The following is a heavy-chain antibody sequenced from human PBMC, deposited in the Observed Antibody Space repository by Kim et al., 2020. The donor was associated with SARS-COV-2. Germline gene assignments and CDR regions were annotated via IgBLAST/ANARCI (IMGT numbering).Heavy chain of an antibody. CDR1: GFTFSSYS. D-gene: IGHD6-19*01. CDR2: ISSSSRNI. CDR3: GRGGGGSSGWWCVDP. J-gene: IGHJ5*02. Sequence: GGSLRLSCAASGFTFSSYSMNWVRQAPGKGLEWVSSISSSSRNIYEAVLETRLSIICRDAEKTSLLLTINIMRAEAAAVYYCGRGGGGSSGWWCVDPCG. V-gene: IGHV3-21*01.